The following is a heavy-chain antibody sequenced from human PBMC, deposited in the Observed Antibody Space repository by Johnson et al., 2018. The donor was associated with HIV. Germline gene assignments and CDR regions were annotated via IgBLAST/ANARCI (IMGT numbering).Heavy chain of an antibody. CDR2: ISSSGSTI. Sequence: QVQLVESGGGLVKPGGSLRLSCAASGFTFSDYYLSWFRQAPGKGLEWVSYISSSGSTIYYADSVKGRFTISRDNAKNSLYLQMNSLRPEDTAVYYCARDHGWSRGWLFDAFDIWGQGTMVTVSS. CDR1: GFTFSDYY. V-gene: IGHV3-11*04. J-gene: IGHJ3*02. CDR3: ARDHGWSRGWLFDAFDI. D-gene: IGHD6-19*01.